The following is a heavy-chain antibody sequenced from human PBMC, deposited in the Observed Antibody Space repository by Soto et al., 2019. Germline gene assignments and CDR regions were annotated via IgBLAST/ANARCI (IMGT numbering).Heavy chain of an antibody. CDR3: ARGFRSGWYGDYFDS. V-gene: IGHV4-59*01. CDR2: IYYTGST. J-gene: IGHJ4*02. CDR1: GGSISSFY. Sequence: QVQLRESGPGLVKPSETLSLTCTVSGGSISSFYWSWIRQSPGRGLEWIGYIYYTGSTHLNPSLKSRVTISVDTSKNQFSLRLSSVTAADTAVYFCARGFRSGWYGDYFDSWGQGTLVTVFS. D-gene: IGHD6-19*01.